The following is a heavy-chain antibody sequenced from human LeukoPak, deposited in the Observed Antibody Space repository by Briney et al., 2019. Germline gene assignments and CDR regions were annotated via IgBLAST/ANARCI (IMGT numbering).Heavy chain of an antibody. CDR1: GFTFSSYA. Sequence: GGSLRLSCAASGFTFSSYAMSWVRQAPGKGLEWVSAISGSGGSTYYADSVKGRFTISRDNSKNTLYLQMNSLRAEDTAVYYCAKDLNLRGILRFFDLFRYYYRDVWGKGTTVTFSS. CDR3: AKDLNLRGILRFFDLFRYYYRDV. CDR2: ISGSGGST. J-gene: IGHJ6*03. V-gene: IGHV3-23*01. D-gene: IGHD3-9*01.